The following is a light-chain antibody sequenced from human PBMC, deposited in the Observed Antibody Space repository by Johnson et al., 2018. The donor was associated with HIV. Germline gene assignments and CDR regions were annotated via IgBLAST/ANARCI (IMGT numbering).Light chain of an antibody. Sequence: QSVLTQPPSVSAAPGQKVTISCSGSSSNIGNNYVSWYQQLPGTAPKLLIYDNNQRPSGIPDRFSGSKSGPSATLGIPGLQPGAEADYYCGTWDSSLSAEAVFGSGTKVTVL. CDR2: DNN. V-gene: IGLV1-51*01. CDR3: GTWDSSLSAEAV. CDR1: SSNIGNNY. J-gene: IGLJ1*01.